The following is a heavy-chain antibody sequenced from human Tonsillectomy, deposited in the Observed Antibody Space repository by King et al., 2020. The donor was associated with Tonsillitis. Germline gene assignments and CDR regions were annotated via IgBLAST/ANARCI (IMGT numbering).Heavy chain of an antibody. CDR1: GFTFSSYE. CDR3: ARGGYSDSSGYYTS. CDR2: ISVSGGTI. Sequence: QLVQSGGGLVQPGGSLRLSCAASGFTFSSYEMNWVRQAPGKGLEWVSSISVSGGTIYYADSVKGRFTISRDNAKNSLYLQMNSLRAEDTAVYYCARGGYSDSSGYYTSWGQGTLVTVSS. D-gene: IGHD3-22*01. V-gene: IGHV3-48*03. J-gene: IGHJ5*02.